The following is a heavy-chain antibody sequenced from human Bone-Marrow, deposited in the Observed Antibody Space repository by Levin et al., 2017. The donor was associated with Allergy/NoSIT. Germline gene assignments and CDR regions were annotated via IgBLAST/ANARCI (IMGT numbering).Heavy chain of an antibody. Sequence: GESLKISCAASGFTFSHYGMHWVRQVPGKGLEWVAVIWSDGNRKYYADSVKGRCTVSRDDYKNTVYLQMNSLRAEATAVYYCPRDIDTTSPYDRFDPWGQATLVFVSS. CDR1: GFTFSHYG. J-gene: IGHJ5*02. CDR3: PRDIDTTSPYDRFDP. V-gene: IGHV3-33*01. D-gene: IGHD2/OR15-2a*01. CDR2: IWSDGNRK.